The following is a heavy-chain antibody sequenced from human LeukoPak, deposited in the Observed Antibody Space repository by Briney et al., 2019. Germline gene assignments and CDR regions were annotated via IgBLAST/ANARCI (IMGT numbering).Heavy chain of an antibody. Sequence: PGGSPRLSCAASGFTFDNYGMSWVRQAPGKGLEWVSGINWNGGSTGYADSVKGRFTISRDNAKNSLYLQMNSLRAEDTAFYHCARDGGYCSSTSCYKWFDPWGQGTLVTVSS. CDR2: INWNGGST. CDR1: GFTFDNYG. V-gene: IGHV3-20*01. J-gene: IGHJ5*02. D-gene: IGHD2-2*02. CDR3: ARDGGYCSSTSCYKWFDP.